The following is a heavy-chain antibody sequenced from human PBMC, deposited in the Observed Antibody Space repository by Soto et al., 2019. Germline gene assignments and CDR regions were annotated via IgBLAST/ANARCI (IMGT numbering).Heavy chain of an antibody. V-gene: IGHV3-48*01. J-gene: IGHJ6*02. CDR3: ARDSILGGRYYDSSRQQGSYYGMDV. CDR2: ISSSSSTI. Sequence: GGSLRLSCAASGFTFSSYSMNWVRQAPGKGLEWVSYISSSSSTIYYADSVKGRFTISRDNAKNSLYLQMNSLRAEDTAVYYCARDSILGGRYYDSSRQQGSYYGMDVWGQGTTVTVSS. CDR1: GFTFSSYS. D-gene: IGHD3-22*01.